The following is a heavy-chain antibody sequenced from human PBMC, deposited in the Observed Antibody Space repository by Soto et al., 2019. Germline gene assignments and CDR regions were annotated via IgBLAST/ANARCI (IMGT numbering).Heavy chain of an antibody. D-gene: IGHD3-22*01. J-gene: IGHJ3*02. CDR3: ACTYDGSGPNSGGYGFDI. Sequence: SETLSLTCSVSGGSISSYYWSWIRQPPGKGLEWIAYIYYSGTSYNPSLKSRDTISLDTPKNKFSLKLSSVTAADMAVFYFACTYDGSGPNSGGYGFDIWGQGTLVTVSS. CDR2: IYYSGT. CDR1: GGSISSYY. V-gene: IGHV4-59*01.